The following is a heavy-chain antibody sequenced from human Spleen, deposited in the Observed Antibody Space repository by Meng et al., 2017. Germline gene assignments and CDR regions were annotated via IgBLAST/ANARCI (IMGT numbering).Heavy chain of an antibody. Sequence: QVQLQESGPGLVKPSGTLSLTCTVSGGSISSSTYYWGWIRQPPGKGLEWIGSIYYSGSTYYNPSLKSRLTISVDTSKSQFSLKLRSVTAADTAVYYCATDKGYFDYWGQGTLVTVSS. V-gene: IGHV4-39*01. CDR3: ATDKGYFDY. J-gene: IGHJ4*02. CDR2: IYYSGST. CDR1: GGSISSSTYY.